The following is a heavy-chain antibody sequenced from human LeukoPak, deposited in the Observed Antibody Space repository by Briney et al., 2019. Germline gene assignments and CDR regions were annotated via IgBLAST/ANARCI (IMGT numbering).Heavy chain of an antibody. D-gene: IGHD1-26*01. V-gene: IGHV3-30*18. CDR1: GFPFSTFG. CDR3: AKDRTVVGATSFDY. J-gene: IGHJ4*02. Sequence: GSLRLSCAAPGFPFSTFGMHWVRQAPGKGLEWVAAIAYDGSVKYYPDSLKGRLTISRDNSKNTLYLQMNSLRTEDTAVYSCAKDRTVVGATSFDYWGLGTLVTVSS. CDR2: IAYDGSVK.